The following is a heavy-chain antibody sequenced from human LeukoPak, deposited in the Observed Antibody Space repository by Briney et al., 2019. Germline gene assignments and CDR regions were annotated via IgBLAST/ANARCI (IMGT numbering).Heavy chain of an antibody. CDR3: ARDVKAARPNDFDY. Sequence: GGPLRLSCAASGFTLSRHTMTWVRQAPGKGLEWVSAITSSSIYKYFADSVKGRFTISRDNAKNSLYLQMNSLRAEDTAVYYCARDVKAARPNDFDYWGQGTLVTASS. J-gene: IGHJ4*02. D-gene: IGHD6-6*01. CDR1: GFTLSRHT. CDR2: ITSSSIYK. V-gene: IGHV3-21*01.